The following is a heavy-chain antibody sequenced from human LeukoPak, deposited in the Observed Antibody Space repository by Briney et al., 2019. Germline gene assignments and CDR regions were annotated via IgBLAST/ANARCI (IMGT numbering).Heavy chain of an antibody. Sequence: PSETLSLTCSVSGGSISSSAYYWCWVRQPPGKGLEWLGSINYYGNIYYNPSLKSRVTMSVDTSKNQFSLKLSSVTAADTAVYYCARGVGEYQLLHYYYYMDVWGKGTTVTVSS. J-gene: IGHJ6*03. CDR1: GGSISSSAYY. D-gene: IGHD2-2*01. V-gene: IGHV4-39*07. CDR2: INYYGNI. CDR3: ARGVGEYQLLHYYYYMDV.